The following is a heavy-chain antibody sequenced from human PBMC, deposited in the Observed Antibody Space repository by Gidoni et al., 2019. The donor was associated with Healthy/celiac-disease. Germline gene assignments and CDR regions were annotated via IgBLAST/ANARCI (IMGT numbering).Heavy chain of an antibody. CDR2: INHSGST. Sequence: QVQLQQWGAGLLKPSETLSLTCAVYGGSFSGYYWSWIRQPPGKGLEWIGEINHSGSTNYNPSLKSRVTISVDTSKYHFSLKLSSVTAAYTAVYYCARGRGGSYYGYYYGMDVWGQGTTVTVSS. V-gene: IGHV4-34*01. CDR3: ARGRGGSYYGYYYGMDV. CDR1: GGSFSGYY. J-gene: IGHJ6*02. D-gene: IGHD1-26*01.